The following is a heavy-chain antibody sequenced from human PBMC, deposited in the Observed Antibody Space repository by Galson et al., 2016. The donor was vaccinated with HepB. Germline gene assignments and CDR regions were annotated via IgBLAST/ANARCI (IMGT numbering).Heavy chain of an antibody. V-gene: IGHV4-39*07. CDR1: GGSISSSSYS. D-gene: IGHD4-23*01. CDR3: AGGKLASGWGY. Sequence: ETLSLTCTVSGGSISSSSYSWGWVRQPPGKGAEWVGEIYHTGNTNYNPSLKSRVTMSLDKSKNQFSLMVTSVTAADTALYYCAGGKLASGWGYWGQGTLVTVSS. CDR2: IYHTGNT. J-gene: IGHJ4*02.